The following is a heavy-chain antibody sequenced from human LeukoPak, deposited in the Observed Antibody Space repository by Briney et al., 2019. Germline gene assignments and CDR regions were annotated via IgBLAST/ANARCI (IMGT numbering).Heavy chain of an antibody. CDR2: IYSGGST. Sequence: GGSLRLSCAASGFTVSSNYMSWVRHAPGKGLEWVSVIYSGGSTYYADSVKGRFTISRDNSKNTLYLQMNSLRAEDTAVYYCARGTWFGELLSYFQHWGQGTLVTVSS. CDR1: GFTVSSNY. V-gene: IGHV3-66*01. D-gene: IGHD3-10*01. CDR3: ARGTWFGELLSYFQH. J-gene: IGHJ1*01.